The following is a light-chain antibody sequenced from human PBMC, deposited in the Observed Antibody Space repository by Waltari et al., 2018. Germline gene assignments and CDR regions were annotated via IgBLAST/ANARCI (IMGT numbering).Light chain of an antibody. Sequence: QSALTQPASVSGSPGQSITISCTGTSSDVGGYNYVPWYPQYPGKAPKLMIYDVSKRPSGVSNRVSGSKSCNTASLTISGLQAEDEADYYCCSYSGSSTHVLFGGGTKLTVL. J-gene: IGLJ2*01. V-gene: IGLV2-23*02. CDR2: DVS. CDR3: CSYSGSSTHVL. CDR1: SSDVGGYNY.